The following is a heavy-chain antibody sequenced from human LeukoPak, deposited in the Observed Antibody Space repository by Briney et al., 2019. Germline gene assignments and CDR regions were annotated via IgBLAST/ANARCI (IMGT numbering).Heavy chain of an antibody. V-gene: IGHV3-23*01. CDR1: GFTFSSYA. Sequence: PTGGSLRLSCAASGFTFSSYAMSWVRQAPGKGLEWVSAISGSGGSTYYADSVKGRFTISRDNSKNTLYLQMNSPRAEDTAVYYCARDSSSWYPHEYFQHWGQGTLVTVSS. CDR2: ISGSGGST. CDR3: ARDSSSWYPHEYFQH. D-gene: IGHD6-13*01. J-gene: IGHJ1*01.